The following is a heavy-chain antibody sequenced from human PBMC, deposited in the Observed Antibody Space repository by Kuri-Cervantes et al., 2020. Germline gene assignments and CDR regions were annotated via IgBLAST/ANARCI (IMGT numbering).Heavy chain of an antibody. V-gene: IGHV4-34*01. D-gene: IGHD2-2*01. Sequence: SQTLSLTCAVYGGSFSGYYWSWIRQPPGKGLEWIGEINHSGSTNYNPSLKSRVTISVDTPKNQFSLKLSSVTAADTAVYYCAKDEGDIVVVPAATGYWGQGTLVTVSS. CDR1: GGSFSGYY. CDR2: INHSGST. CDR3: AKDEGDIVVVPAATGY. J-gene: IGHJ4*02.